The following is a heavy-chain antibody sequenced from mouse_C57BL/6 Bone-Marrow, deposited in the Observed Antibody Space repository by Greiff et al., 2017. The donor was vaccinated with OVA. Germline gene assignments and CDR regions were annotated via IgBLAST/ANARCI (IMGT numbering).Heavy chain of an antibody. CDR1: GFTFSHYW. CDR2: IRLKSDNYAT. D-gene: IGHD1-1*01. CDR3: TGHYYYGSSPDY. J-gene: IGHJ2*01. Sequence: EVKLVESGGGLVQPGGTMKLSCVASGFTFSHYWLNWVRQSPEKGLEWVAQIRLKSDNYATLYAESVKGGFTISRDDTKSSVYLQRNNLRAEDTRIYYCTGHYYYGSSPDYWGQGTTLTVSS. V-gene: IGHV6-3*01.